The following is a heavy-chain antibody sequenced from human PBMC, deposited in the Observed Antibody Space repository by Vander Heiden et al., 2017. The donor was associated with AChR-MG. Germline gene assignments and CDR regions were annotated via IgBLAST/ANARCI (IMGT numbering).Heavy chain of an antibody. CDR1: GFSLTTPGVG. CDR2: IYYNDDS. V-gene: IGHV2-5*01. Sequence: QITLKESGPTLVKPTQTLTLTCTLSGFSLTTPGVGVGWIRQPPGKALEWLALIYYNDDSRFSPPLKSRLYITKDTSKNQVVRTMTNMDPADTATYYCAHTLSGDTVTATFDYWGQGTLVTVSS. CDR3: AHTLSGDTVTATFDY. J-gene: IGHJ4*02. D-gene: IGHD2-15*01.